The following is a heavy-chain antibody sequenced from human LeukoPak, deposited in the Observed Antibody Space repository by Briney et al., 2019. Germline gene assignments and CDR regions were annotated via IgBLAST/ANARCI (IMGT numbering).Heavy chain of an antibody. CDR3: ARTEAAAGMLYYYYGMDV. Sequence: GGSLRLSCAASGFTFSSYAMSWVRQAPGKGLEWVSAISGSGGSTYYADSVKGRFTISRDNSKNTLYLQMNSLRAEDTAVYYCARTEAAAGMLYYYYGMDVWGQGTTVTVSS. CDR1: GFTFSSYA. J-gene: IGHJ6*02. CDR2: ISGSGGST. V-gene: IGHV3-23*01. D-gene: IGHD6-13*01.